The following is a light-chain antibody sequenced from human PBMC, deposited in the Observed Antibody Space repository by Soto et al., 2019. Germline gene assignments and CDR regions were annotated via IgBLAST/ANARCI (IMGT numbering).Light chain of an antibody. Sequence: DIQMTHSPSTLSASVGCRFTITCRASQNIERYMAWYQQKPGRAPSLIIYDASTLERGVPSRLSGSGYGTELTIIISNMQTDDFATYYCQQFKDYVWTFGHGTKVDIK. CDR3: QQFKDYVWT. J-gene: IGKJ1*01. CDR1: QNIERY. CDR2: DAS. V-gene: IGKV1-5*01.